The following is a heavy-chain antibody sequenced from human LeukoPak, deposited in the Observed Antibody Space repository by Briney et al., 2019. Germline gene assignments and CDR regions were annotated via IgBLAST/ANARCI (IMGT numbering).Heavy chain of an antibody. CDR3: ARADSSGYLHFDY. J-gene: IGHJ4*02. Sequence: SQTLSLTCAVSGGSISSGGYSWSWIRQPPGKGLEWIGYIYHSGSTYYNPSLKSRVTISVDRSKNQFSLKLSSVTAADTAVYHCARADSSGYLHFDYWGQGTLVTVSS. CDR1: GGSISSGGYS. CDR2: IYHSGST. D-gene: IGHD3-22*01. V-gene: IGHV4-30-2*01.